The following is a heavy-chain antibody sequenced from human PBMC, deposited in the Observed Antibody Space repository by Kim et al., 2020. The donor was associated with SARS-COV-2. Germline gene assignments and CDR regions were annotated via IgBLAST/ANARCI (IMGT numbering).Heavy chain of an antibody. V-gene: IGHV1-69*13. Sequence: SVKVSCKASGGTFSSYAISWVRQAPGQGLEWMGGIIPIFGTANYAQKFQGRVTITADESTSTAYMELSSLRSEDTAVYYCTRLYYGSGSYGRSWGQGTLVTVSS. CDR3: TRLYYGSGSYGRS. D-gene: IGHD3-10*01. J-gene: IGHJ4*02. CDR2: IIPIFGTA. CDR1: GGTFSSYA.